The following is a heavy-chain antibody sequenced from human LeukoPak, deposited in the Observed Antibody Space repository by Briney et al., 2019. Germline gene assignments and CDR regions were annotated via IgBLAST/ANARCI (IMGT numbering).Heavy chain of an antibody. J-gene: IGHJ6*03. V-gene: IGHV5-51*01. CDR3: ARLGGGDTTIFGVAPPYYYMDV. CDR1: GYSFTSYW. D-gene: IGHD3-3*01. CDR2: IYPGDSDT. Sequence: GESLKISCKGSGYSFTSYWIGWVRQMPGKGLEWMGIIYPGDSDTRYSPSFQGQVTISADKSISTAYLQWSSLKASDTAMYYCARLGGGDTTIFGVAPPYYYMDVWGKGTTVTVSS.